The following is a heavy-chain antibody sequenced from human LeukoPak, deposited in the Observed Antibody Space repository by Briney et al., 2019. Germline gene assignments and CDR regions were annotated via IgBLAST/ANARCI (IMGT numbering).Heavy chain of an antibody. D-gene: IGHD6-13*01. Sequence: GGSLRLSCAASGFTFSSYAMHWVRQAPGKGLEWVAVISYDGSNKYYADSVKGRFTISRDNSKNTLYLQMNSLRAEDTAVYYCARASGTAAAGGDWGQGTLVTVSS. CDR2: ISYDGSNK. CDR3: ARASGTAAAGGD. J-gene: IGHJ4*02. CDR1: GFTFSSYA. V-gene: IGHV3-30*04.